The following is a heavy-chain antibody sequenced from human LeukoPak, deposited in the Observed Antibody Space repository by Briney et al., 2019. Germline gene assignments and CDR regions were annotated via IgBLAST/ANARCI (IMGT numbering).Heavy chain of an antibody. V-gene: IGHV3-74*01. D-gene: IGHD2-2*01. Sequence: GGSLRLSCAASGFTFSSYWMHSVRQAPGKGLVWVSRINGDGSSTTYADAVKGRFTISRDNAKNTLYLQMSSLRAEDRAVYYCTRRGLVPAFDIWGQGTMVTVAS. CDR2: INGDGSST. CDR1: GFTFSSYW. CDR3: TRRGLVPAFDI. J-gene: IGHJ3*02.